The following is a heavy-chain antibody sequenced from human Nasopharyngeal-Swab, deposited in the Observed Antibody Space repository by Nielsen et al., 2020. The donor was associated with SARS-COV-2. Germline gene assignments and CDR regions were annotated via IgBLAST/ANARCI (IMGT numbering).Heavy chain of an antibody. CDR2: ISYEGSNK. J-gene: IGHJ6*02. D-gene: IGHD2-2*02. CDR1: GFVFGNYA. CDR3: AKCLAYRYYYYGMGV. V-gene: IGHV3-30-3*02. Sequence: GGSLRLSCAASGFVFGNYAMQWVRQAPGKGLEWVAVISYEGSNKYYADSVKGRFTISRDNSGDTLYLEMHSLRTDDTAVYYCAKCLAYRYYYYGMGVWGPGTTVPSP.